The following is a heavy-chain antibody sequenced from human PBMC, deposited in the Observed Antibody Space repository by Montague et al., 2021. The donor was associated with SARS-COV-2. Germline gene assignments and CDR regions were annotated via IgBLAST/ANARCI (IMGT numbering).Heavy chain of an antibody. Sequence: CAISGDSVVGHTAASEEHTSEPPSHEHFLGRLHHRTKRYYDYAVSVKSRMTISPDTSKNQFSLQLSSVTPEDRSVSYCARDPHYSLSWSFDCRGQGTLVTVSS. J-gene: IGHJ4*02. V-gene: IGHV6-1*01. CDR3: ARDPHYSLSWSFDC. CDR2: LHHRTKRYY. D-gene: IGHD6-13*01. CDR1: GDSVVGHTAA.